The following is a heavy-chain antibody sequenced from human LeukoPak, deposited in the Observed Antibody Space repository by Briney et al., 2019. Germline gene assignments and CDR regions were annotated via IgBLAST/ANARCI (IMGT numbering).Heavy chain of an antibody. CDR2: ISSSSSYI. J-gene: IGHJ4*02. D-gene: IGHD6-19*01. Sequence: GGSLRLSCAASGFTFSSYAMSWVRQAPGKGLEWVSSISSSSSYIYYADSVKGRFTISRDNAKNSLYLQMNSLRAEDTAVYYCARDFRETAVAGTWDDYWGQGTLVTVSS. V-gene: IGHV3-21*01. CDR1: GFTFSSYA. CDR3: ARDFRETAVAGTWDDY.